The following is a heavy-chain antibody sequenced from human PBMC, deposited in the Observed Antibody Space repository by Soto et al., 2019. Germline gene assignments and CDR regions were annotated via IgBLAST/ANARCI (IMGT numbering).Heavy chain of an antibody. Sequence: SETLSLTCSVSGAALNSGNYYWSWIRQVPGKGLEWIGHIYVTGAVDYNPSLRDRITISQDTSERQFSLNLRLVTAADTAVYYCARLRIATNNYKWFDPWGPGTLLTVSS. CDR3: ARLRIATNNYKWFDP. V-gene: IGHV4-31*03. J-gene: IGHJ5*02. CDR2: IYVTGAV. CDR1: GAALNSGNYY. D-gene: IGHD2-21*01.